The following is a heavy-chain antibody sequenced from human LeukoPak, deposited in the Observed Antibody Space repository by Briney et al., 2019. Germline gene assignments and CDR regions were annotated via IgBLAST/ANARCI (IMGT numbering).Heavy chain of an antibody. Sequence: PSETLSLTCTVSDGSISSYYWTWIRQPPGKELEWIGYIYYTGRTDYNPSLKSRVTISVDTSKNQFSLRLSSVTAADTAVYYCARVRERYCLSIDCNTNYYYYMDVWGKGTTVTVSS. CDR3: ARVRERYCLSIDCNTNYYYYMDV. CDR1: DGSISSYY. CDR2: IYYTGRT. V-gene: IGHV4-59*01. J-gene: IGHJ6*03. D-gene: IGHD2-2*01.